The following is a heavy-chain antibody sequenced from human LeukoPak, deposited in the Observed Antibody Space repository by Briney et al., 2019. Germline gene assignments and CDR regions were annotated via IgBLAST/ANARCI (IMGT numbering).Heavy chain of an antibody. CDR1: GDSVSSNSVA. Sequence: SQTLSLTCAISGDSVSSNSVAWNWIRQSPSRGLEWLGRTYYRSKWYSESAVSVKSRITIKPDTSKNQVSLLLNSVTPEDTAVYYCARTSGHLDHWGQGTLVTVSS. V-gene: IGHV6-1*01. CDR3: ARTSGHLDH. CDR2: TYYRSKWYS. J-gene: IGHJ4*02. D-gene: IGHD1-26*01.